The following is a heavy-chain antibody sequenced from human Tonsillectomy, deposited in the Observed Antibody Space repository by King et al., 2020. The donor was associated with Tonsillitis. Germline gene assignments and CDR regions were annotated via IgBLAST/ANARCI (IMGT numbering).Heavy chain of an antibody. CDR2: ISSSGSTI. CDR1: GFTFSSYE. D-gene: IGHD2-15*01. CDR3: ARFYQDIPF. V-gene: IGHV3-48*03. J-gene: IGHJ4*02. Sequence: QLVQSGGGLVQPGGSLRLSCAASGFTFSSYEMNWVRQAPGKGLEWVSYISSSGSTIYYADSVKGRFTISRDNAKNSLYLQMNSLRAEDTAVYYCARFYQDIPFWGQGTLVTVSS.